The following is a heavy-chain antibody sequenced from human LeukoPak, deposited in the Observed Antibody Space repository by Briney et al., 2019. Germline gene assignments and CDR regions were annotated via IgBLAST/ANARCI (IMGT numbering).Heavy chain of an antibody. J-gene: IGHJ3*02. D-gene: IGHD2-21*02. CDR1: GYTFTIYD. CDR2: MNPNSGNT. CDR3: ARCGGDCYFDAFDI. Sequence: ASVKVSCKASGYTFTIYDINWVRQATGQGLEWMGWMNPNSGNTGYAQKFQGRVTMTRNTSISTAYMELSSLRSEDTAVYYCARCGGDCYFDAFDIWGQGTMVTVSS. V-gene: IGHV1-8*01.